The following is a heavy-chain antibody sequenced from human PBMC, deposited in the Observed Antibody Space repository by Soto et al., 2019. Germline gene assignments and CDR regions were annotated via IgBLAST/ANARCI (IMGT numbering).Heavy chain of an antibody. CDR2: ISATGGSA. CDR1: GFTFSSYA. J-gene: IGHJ4*02. CDR3: AIGTTAVYCFDF. Sequence: DVQLLESGGGLVQPGGSLRLSCAASGFTFSSYAMSWVRQAPGKGLEWVSAISATGGSAFYADSVKGRFTISRDNSKNTVFLQIDSLVTEDRAVSYCAIGTTAVYCFDFWGQGTLVTVSS. D-gene: IGHD2-15*01. V-gene: IGHV3-23*01.